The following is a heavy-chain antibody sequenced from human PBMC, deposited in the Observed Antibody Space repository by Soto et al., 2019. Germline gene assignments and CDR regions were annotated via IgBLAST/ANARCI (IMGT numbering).Heavy chain of an antibody. J-gene: IGHJ6*02. V-gene: IGHV3-23*01. CDR2: VSGSGGST. CDR1: GFTFSSYA. Sequence: PGGSLRLSCAASGFTFSSYAMSCVRQAPGKGLEWASAVSGSGGSTYYADSVKGRFTISRDNSKKTLYLQLNSVRAEDTAVYYCAKDGLPSFDFWSGYPAGGMDVWGQGTTVTVSS. D-gene: IGHD3-3*01. CDR3: AKDGLPSFDFWSGYPAGGMDV.